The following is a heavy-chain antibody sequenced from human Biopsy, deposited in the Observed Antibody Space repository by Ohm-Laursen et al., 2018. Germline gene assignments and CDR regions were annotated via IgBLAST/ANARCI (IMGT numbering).Heavy chain of an antibody. CDR2: INPIGSTT. D-gene: IGHD6-19*01. Sequence: AASVKVSCKASGYSFTSYYMHWVRQAPGQGLEWMGMINPIGSTTSYPQIFQGRVTMTRDTSKSTVYMELSSLRSADTAVYFCARNTGWYGDLYYFDYWGQGTLVTVSS. CDR1: GYSFTSYY. J-gene: IGHJ4*02. CDR3: ARNTGWYGDLYYFDY. V-gene: IGHV1-46*01.